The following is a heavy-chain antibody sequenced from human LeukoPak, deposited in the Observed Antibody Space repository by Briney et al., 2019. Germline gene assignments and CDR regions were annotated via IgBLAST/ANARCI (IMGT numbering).Heavy chain of an antibody. CDR1: GFTFSDTW. V-gene: IGHV3-74*01. Sequence: GGSLRLSCAASGFTFSDTWMHWVRHAPGEGLVWASRIRSDGSDTRYAESVKGRFTISRDNAKNTLYLQMNSLRAEDTAVYYCARDWFHAIDYWGQGTLVTVSS. CDR2: IRSDGSDT. J-gene: IGHJ4*02. D-gene: IGHD2/OR15-2a*01. CDR3: ARDWFHAIDY.